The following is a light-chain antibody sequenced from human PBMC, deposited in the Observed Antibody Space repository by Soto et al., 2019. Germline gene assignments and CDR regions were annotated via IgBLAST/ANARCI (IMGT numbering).Light chain of an antibody. CDR1: SSNIGRNY. V-gene: IGLV1-47*01. Sequence: QSVLTQPPSASGAPGQRVTISCSGRSSNIGRNYVYWYQQLPGTAPKLLIYRNNQRRSGVPDRFSGSKSGTSASLAISGLRSEDEADYYCAAWDDTLSGVLFGGGTKLTVL. CDR2: RNN. J-gene: IGLJ2*01. CDR3: AAWDDTLSGVL.